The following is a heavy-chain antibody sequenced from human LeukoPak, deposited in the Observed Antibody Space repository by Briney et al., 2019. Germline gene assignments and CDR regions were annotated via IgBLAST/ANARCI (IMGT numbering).Heavy chain of an antibody. CDR1: GFKFSSYW. CDR3: VRDNAYTFDY. CDR2: INTNGDSA. J-gene: IGHJ4*01. V-gene: IGHV3-74*01. Sequence: GGSLRLSCAVAGFKFSSYWMNWVRQVPGKGLMWVAHINTNGDSANYADSVKGRFTISRDNAKSTLSLQMNSLRAEDTAIYYCVRDNAYTFDYWGQGTLVTVSS. D-gene: IGHD5-24*01.